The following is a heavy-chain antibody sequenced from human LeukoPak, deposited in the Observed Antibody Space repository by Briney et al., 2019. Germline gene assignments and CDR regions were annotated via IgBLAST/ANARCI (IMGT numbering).Heavy chain of an antibody. Sequence: ASVKVSCKASGYTFTSYDINWVRQATGQGLEWMGWMNPNSGNTGYAQKFQGRVTMTRNISISTAYMELSSLRSEDTAVYYCASWRDYMTTVTTDYWGQGTLVTVSS. V-gene: IGHV1-8*01. CDR2: MNPNSGNT. CDR1: GYTFTSYD. D-gene: IGHD4-17*01. CDR3: ASWRDYMTTVTTDY. J-gene: IGHJ4*02.